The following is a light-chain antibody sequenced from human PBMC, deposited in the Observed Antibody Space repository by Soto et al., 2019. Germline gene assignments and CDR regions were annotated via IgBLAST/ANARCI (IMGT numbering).Light chain of an antibody. CDR1: SSDIGGYNY. Sequence: QSALTQPASVSGSPGQSITISCTGTSSDIGGYNYVSWYQQHPGKAPKRMLYEVSNRPSGVSNRFSGSKSGNTASLTITGLQAEDEADYYCNSYTSSSTLYVFGTGTKLTVL. J-gene: IGLJ1*01. V-gene: IGLV2-14*01. CDR2: EVS. CDR3: NSYTSSSTLYV.